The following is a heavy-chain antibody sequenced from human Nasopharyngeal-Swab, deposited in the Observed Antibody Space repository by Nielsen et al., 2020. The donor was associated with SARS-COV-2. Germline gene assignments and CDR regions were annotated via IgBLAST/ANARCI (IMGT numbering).Heavy chain of an antibody. CDR1: GYTFTNYY. CDR3: ARDNFYNSSGYYSPDY. Sequence: ASVKVSCKASGYTFTNYYMHWVRQAPGQGLEWMGRINPNSGGTNYAQKFQGRVTMTRDTSITTAYMELSRLRSGDTAVYYCARDNFYNSSGYYSPDYWGQGTLVTVSS. D-gene: IGHD3-22*01. V-gene: IGHV1-2*06. J-gene: IGHJ4*02. CDR2: INPNSGGT.